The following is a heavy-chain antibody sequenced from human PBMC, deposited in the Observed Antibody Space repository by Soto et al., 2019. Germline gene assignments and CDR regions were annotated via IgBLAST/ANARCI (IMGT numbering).Heavy chain of an antibody. V-gene: IGHV4-31*03. CDR1: GGSISSGGYY. CDR3: ARDGRSGRWFDP. D-gene: IGHD1-1*01. CDR2: IYYSGST. J-gene: IGHJ5*02. Sequence: KTSETLSLTCTVSGGSISSGGYYWSWIRQHPGKGLEWIGYIYYSGSTYYNPSLKSRVTISVDTSKNQFSLKLSSVTAADTAVYYCARDGRSGRWFDPWGQGTLVTVSS.